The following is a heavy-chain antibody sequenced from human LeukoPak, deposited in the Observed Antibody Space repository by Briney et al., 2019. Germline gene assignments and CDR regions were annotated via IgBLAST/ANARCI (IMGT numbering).Heavy chain of an antibody. CDR2: ISAYNGNT. Sequence: ASVKVSCKASGYTFTSYGISWVRQAPGQGLEWMGWISAYNGNTNYAQKLQGRVTMTTDTSTSTAYMELRSLRSDDTAVYYCARHNGGSAFDWLLIFDYWGQGTLVTVSS. CDR3: ARHNGGSAFDWLLIFDY. CDR1: GYTFTSYG. V-gene: IGHV1-18*01. J-gene: IGHJ4*02. D-gene: IGHD3-9*01.